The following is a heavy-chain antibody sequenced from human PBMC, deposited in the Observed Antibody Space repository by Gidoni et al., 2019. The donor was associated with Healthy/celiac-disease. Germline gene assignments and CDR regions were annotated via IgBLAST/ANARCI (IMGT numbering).Heavy chain of an antibody. D-gene: IGHD3-22*01. J-gene: IGHJ4*02. CDR2: IKSKTDGGTT. V-gene: IGHV3-15*01. Sequence: EVQLVESGGGLVKPGGSLRLSCAASGFTFSNAWMSWVRQAPGKGLEWVGRIKSKTDGGTTDYAAPVKGRFTISRDDSKNTLYLQMNSLKTEDTAVYYCTTDLYYYDSSGYGIGNYWGQGTLVTVSS. CDR1: GFTFSNAW. CDR3: TTDLYYYDSSGYGIGNY.